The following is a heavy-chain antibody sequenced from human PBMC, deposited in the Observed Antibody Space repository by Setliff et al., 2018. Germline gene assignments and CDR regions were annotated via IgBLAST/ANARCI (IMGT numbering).Heavy chain of an antibody. CDR1: GASVTSFDYY. D-gene: IGHD1-20*01. Sequence: SETLSLTCTVSGASVTSFDYYWSWIRQSPGKGLEWIGEINHTGSPNWIGEINHSGSPNYNPSLKSRVTMSVDTSKNQFSLMLTSVTAADTAMYYCARYNSAAGSFDPWGQGTLVTVSS. CDR3: ARYNSAAGSFDP. J-gene: IGHJ5*02. V-gene: IGHV4-39*07. CDR2: INHTGSPNWIGEINHSGSP.